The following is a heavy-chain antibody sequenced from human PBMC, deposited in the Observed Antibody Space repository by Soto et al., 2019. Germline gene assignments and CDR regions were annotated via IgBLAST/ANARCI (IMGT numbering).Heavy chain of an antibody. V-gene: IGHV1-69*13. D-gene: IGHD2-8*01. J-gene: IGHJ6*02. CDR2: IIPIFGTA. Sequence: SVKGSCKASGGTFSSYAISWVRQAPGQGLEWMGGIIPIFGTANYAQKFQGRVTITADESTSTAYMELTRLTSDDTAIYYCARGDSTDCSNGVCSFFYNHDMDVWGQGTTVTVSS. CDR3: ARGDSTDCSNGVCSFFYNHDMDV. CDR1: GGTFSSYA.